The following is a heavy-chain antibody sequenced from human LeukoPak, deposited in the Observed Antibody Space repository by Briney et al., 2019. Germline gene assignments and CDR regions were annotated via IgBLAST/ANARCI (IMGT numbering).Heavy chain of an antibody. Sequence: SETLSLTCTVSGGSINNYYWSWVRQPPGKGLEWIGYIYYTGSTNYNSSLKSRVTISVDTSKNQFSLKLTSVTAADTAVYYCARGGTYSSSWYPGAFDIWGQGTMVTVSS. V-gene: IGHV4-59*08. J-gene: IGHJ3*02. CDR1: GGSINNYY. D-gene: IGHD6-13*01. CDR2: IYYTGST. CDR3: ARGGTYSSSWYPGAFDI.